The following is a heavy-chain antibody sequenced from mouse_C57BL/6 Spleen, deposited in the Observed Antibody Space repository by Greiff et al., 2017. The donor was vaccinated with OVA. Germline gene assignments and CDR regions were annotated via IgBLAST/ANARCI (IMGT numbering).Heavy chain of an antibody. CDR2: ISSGSSTI. Sequence: EVHLVESGGGLVKPGGSLKLSCAASGFTFSDYGMHWVRQAPEKGLEWVAYISSGSSTIYYADTVKGRFTISRDNAKNTLFLQMTSLRSEDTAMYYCARFQGHYAMDYWGQGTSVTVSS. CDR1: GFTFSDYG. V-gene: IGHV5-17*01. J-gene: IGHJ4*01. CDR3: ARFQGHYAMDY. D-gene: IGHD3-2*02.